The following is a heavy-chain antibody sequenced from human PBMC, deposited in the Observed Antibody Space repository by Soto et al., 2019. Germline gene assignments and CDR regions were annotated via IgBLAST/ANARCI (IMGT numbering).Heavy chain of an antibody. Sequence: QVQLQQWGAGLLKPSETLSLTCAVYGGSFSGYYWSWIRQPPGKGLEWIGEINHSGSTNYNPSLKSRVTISVHTSKNQFSLKLSSVPAADTAVYYCARGYRWYSNKEFDPWGQGTLVTVSS. CDR2: INHSGST. J-gene: IGHJ5*02. CDR3: ARGYRWYSNKEFDP. CDR1: GGSFSGYY. D-gene: IGHD6-13*01. V-gene: IGHV4-34*01.